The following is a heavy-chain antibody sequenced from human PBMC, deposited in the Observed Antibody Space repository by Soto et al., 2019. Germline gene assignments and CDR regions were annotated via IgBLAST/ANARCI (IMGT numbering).Heavy chain of an antibody. CDR1: GGSINTFY. J-gene: IGHJ4*02. V-gene: IGHV4-4*07. CDR2: IFSSGST. D-gene: IGHD5-12*01. CDR3: AREGSYSAYNFAHGIQLWSFDF. Sequence: SETLSLTCTVSGGSINTFYWSWVRQPAGKGLEWIGRIFSSGSTSFNPSLESRVAMSVDTSKNHFSLNLSSVTAADMAVYYCAREGSYSAYNFAHGIQLWSFDFWGQGPLVT.